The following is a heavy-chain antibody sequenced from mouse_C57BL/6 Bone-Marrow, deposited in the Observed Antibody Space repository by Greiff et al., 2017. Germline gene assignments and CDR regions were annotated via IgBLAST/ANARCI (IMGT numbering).Heavy chain of an antibody. Sequence: EVQLQQSGAELVRPGASVKLSCTASGFNIKDAYMHWVKQRPEQGLEWIGWIDPENGDTEYASKFQGKATITADTSSNTAYLQLSSLTSEDTAVYYCTTYYYGYYFDYWGQGTTLTVSS. J-gene: IGHJ2*01. V-gene: IGHV14-4*01. CDR2: IDPENGDT. D-gene: IGHD1-1*01. CDR3: TTYYYGYYFDY. CDR1: GFNIKDAY.